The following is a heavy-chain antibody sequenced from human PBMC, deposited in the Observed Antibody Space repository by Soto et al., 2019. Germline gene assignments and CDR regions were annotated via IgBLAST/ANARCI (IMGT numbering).Heavy chain of an antibody. J-gene: IGHJ4*02. CDR2: ISGSGGST. V-gene: IGHV3-23*01. CDR1: GFTFSSYA. D-gene: IGHD2-15*01. CDR3: AKDFRGRIVVVVAATTFDY. Sequence: EVQLLESGGGLVQPGGSLRLSCAASGFTFSSYAMSWVRQAPGKGLEWVSAISGSGGSTYYADSVKGRFTISRDNSKNTLYLQMNSLSAEDTAVYYCAKDFRGRIVVVVAATTFDYWGQGTLVTVSS.